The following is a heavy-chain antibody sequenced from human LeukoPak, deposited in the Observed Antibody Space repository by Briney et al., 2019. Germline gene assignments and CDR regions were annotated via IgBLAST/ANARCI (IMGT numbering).Heavy chain of an antibody. CDR1: GFTFSDFY. CDR3: VRYAPVDH. CDR2: ISRGSGSTR. J-gene: IGHJ4*02. V-gene: IGHV3-11*01. D-gene: IGHD2-2*01. Sequence: PGGSLRLSCAASGFTFSDFYMSWFRQVPGKGLEAVAYISRGSGSTRYYTDSARGRFTISRDNGENAVYLQMNSLRTDDTAVYYCVRYAPVDHWGRGPWSPSPQ.